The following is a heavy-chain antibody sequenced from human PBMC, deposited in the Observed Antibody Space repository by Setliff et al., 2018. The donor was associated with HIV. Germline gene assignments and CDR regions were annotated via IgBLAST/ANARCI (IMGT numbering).Heavy chain of an antibody. Sequence: PGESLKISCAASGFTFSSYSMNWVRQAPGKGLEWVSYISSSSSTIYYADSVKGRFTISRDNAKNSLCLQMNSLRAEDTAVYYRARSRAAGFDYWGQGTLVTVSS. CDR3: ARSRAAGFDY. J-gene: IGHJ4*02. D-gene: IGHD6-13*01. V-gene: IGHV3-48*01. CDR2: ISSSSSTI. CDR1: GFTFSSYS.